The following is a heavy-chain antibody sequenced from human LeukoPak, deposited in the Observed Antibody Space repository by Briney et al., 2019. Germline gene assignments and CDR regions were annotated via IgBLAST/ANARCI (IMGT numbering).Heavy chain of an antibody. V-gene: IGHV4-34*01. D-gene: IGHD3-22*01. CDR2: INHSGST. CDR1: GGSFSGYY. CDR3: ARRAITMIVVVDAFDY. Sequence: SETLTLTCAVYGGSFSGYYWSWIRQPPGKGLEWIGEINHSGSTNYNPSLKSRVTISVDTSKNQFSLKLSSVTAADTAVYYCARRAITMIVVVDAFDYWGQGTLVTVSS. J-gene: IGHJ4*02.